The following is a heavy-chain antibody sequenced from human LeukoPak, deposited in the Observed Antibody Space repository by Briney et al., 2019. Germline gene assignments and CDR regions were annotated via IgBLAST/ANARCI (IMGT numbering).Heavy chain of an antibody. CDR3: ARTHYNWDYDWFDP. CDR2: INHSEKT. D-gene: IGHD1-7*01. V-gene: IGHV4-39*07. J-gene: IGHJ5*02. Sequence: SETLSLTCTVSGGSISSSSYYWGWIRQSPGRGLEWIGEINHSEKTNYNPSLKSRVTISIDTSKSQFSLRLNSVTAADTAIYYCARTHYNWDYDWFDPWGQGVLVTVSS. CDR1: GGSISSSSYY.